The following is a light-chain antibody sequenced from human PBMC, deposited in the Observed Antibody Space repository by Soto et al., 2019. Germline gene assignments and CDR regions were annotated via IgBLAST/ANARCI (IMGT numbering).Light chain of an antibody. V-gene: IGKV3-20*01. CDR2: GAS. CDR1: QSVSSDY. CDR3: QQYGTSPQT. Sequence: EVVLTKYKGTLSLSPGERATLSCRASQSVSSDYFAWYQQKPGQAPRLLIYGASSRATGIPDRFSGSGSGTDFTLTISRLEPEDFAVYHCQQYGTSPQTFGQVTNVDI. J-gene: IGKJ1*01.